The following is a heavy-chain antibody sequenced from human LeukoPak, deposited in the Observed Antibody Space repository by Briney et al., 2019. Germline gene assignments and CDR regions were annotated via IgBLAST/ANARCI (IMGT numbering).Heavy chain of an antibody. D-gene: IGHD4-23*01. CDR1: GGSFSGYY. J-gene: IGHJ4*02. Sequence: SETLSLTCAVYGGSFSGYYWSWIRQPPGKGLEWIGEINHSGSTNYNPSLKSRVTISVDTSKNQFSLKLSSVTAADTAVYYCARGGGNYYIDYWGQGTLVTVSS. CDR2: INHSGST. V-gene: IGHV4-34*01. CDR3: ARGGGNYYIDY.